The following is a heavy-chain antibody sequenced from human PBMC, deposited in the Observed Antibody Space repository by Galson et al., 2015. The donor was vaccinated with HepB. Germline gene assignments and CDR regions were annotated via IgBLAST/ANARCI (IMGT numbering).Heavy chain of an antibody. V-gene: IGHV2-5*02. Sequence: PALVKPTQTLTLTCTFSGFSLSRRGLGVGWIRQPPGEALEWLTAIYWDDTKTFSPSLESRLTFTIDSSKNQVVLTLANVDPVDTATYFCAYSQTTVTSAFDIWGPGTMVTVSS. CDR1: GFSLSRRGLG. CDR2: IYWDDTK. CDR3: AYSQTTVTSAFDI. J-gene: IGHJ3*02. D-gene: IGHD4-11*01.